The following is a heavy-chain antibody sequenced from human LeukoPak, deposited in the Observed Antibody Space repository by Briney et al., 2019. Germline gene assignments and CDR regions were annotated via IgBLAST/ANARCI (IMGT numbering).Heavy chain of an antibody. CDR3: ARDPGHSFGELFDP. D-gene: IGHD3-10*01. CDR2: IYSSGST. Sequence: NSSETLSLTCTVSGGSLSTYYWSWIRQPAGKGLEWIGRIYSSGSTTYNPSLKSRVTMSVDTSKNQFSLKLSSVTAADTAVYYCARDPGHSFGELFDPWGQGTLVTVSS. J-gene: IGHJ5*02. V-gene: IGHV4-4*07. CDR1: GGSLSTYY.